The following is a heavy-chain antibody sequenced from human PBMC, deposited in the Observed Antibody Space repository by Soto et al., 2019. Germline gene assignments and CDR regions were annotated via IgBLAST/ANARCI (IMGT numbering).Heavy chain of an antibody. CDR1: GFTVSSNY. Sequence: EVQLVETGGGVIQPGGSLRLSCAASGFTVSSNYMSWVRQAPGKGLEWVSVIYSGGSTYYADSVKGRFTISRDNSKNTLYLQMNRMRAEDAAVYYCARDQDDSSGFPVGHFDYWGQGTLVTVSS. V-gene: IGHV3-53*02. CDR3: ARDQDDSSGFPVGHFDY. J-gene: IGHJ4*02. D-gene: IGHD3-22*01. CDR2: IYSGGST.